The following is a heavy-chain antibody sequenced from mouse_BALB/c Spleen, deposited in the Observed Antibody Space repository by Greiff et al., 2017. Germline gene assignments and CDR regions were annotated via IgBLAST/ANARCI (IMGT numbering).Heavy chain of an antibody. CDR1: GYTFTSYW. Sequence: VQLQQPGAELVRPGASVKLSCKASGYTFTSYWMNWVKQRPGQGLEWIGMIDPSDSETHYNQMFKDKATLTVDKSSSTAYMQLSSLTSEDSAVYNGGRTGGSSVGGYMDDGGQGTTLTVSS. V-gene: IGHV1-61*01. J-gene: IGHJ2*01. D-gene: IGHD1-1*01. CDR3: GRTGGSSVGGYMDD. CDR2: IDPSDSET.